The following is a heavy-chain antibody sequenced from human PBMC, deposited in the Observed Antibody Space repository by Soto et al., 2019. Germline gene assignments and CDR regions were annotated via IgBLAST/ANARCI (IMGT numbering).Heavy chain of an antibody. Sequence: PSETLSLTCAVSGDSISSSGCWTWVRQPPGKGLEWIGEILPNGGTNYNPSFKSRVTISVDKSKNNFSLRLNSVTAADTAVYYCARVLSGSSLDYWGQGTLVTVSS. D-gene: IGHD1-26*01. CDR1: GDSISSSGC. V-gene: IGHV4-4*02. J-gene: IGHJ4*02. CDR3: ARVLSGSSLDY. CDR2: ILPNGGT.